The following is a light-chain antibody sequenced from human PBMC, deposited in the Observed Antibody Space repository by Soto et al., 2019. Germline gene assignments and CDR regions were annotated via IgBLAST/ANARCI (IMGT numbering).Light chain of an antibody. CDR3: QQYASSLT. CDR1: QSVDSAV. Sequence: EIVLTQSPGSLSLSLGERATLSCRASQSVDSAVFAWYQQKPGQPPRLLMYGSSRRATGIPDRFSGSGSGTDFTLTISRLESEDFAVYYCQQYASSLTFGQGTKVEI. J-gene: IGKJ1*01. CDR2: GSS. V-gene: IGKV3-20*01.